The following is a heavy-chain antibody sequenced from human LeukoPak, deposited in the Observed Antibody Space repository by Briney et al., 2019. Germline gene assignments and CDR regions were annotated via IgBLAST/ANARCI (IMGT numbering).Heavy chain of an antibody. CDR1: GYTFTSYG. D-gene: IGHD3-22*01. CDR2: ISAYNGNT. J-gene: IGHJ4*02. CDR3: ARGVRDYYDSSGYKLMDY. V-gene: IGHV1-18*01. Sequence: ASVKVSCKASGYTFTSYGISWVRQAPGQGLAWMGWISAYNGNTNYAQKLQGRVTMTTDTSTSTAYMELRSLRSDDTAVYYCARGVRDYYDSSGYKLMDYWGQGTLVTVSS.